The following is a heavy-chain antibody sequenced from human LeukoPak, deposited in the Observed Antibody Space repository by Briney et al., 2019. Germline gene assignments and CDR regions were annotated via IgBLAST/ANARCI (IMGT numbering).Heavy chain of an antibody. J-gene: IGHJ6*03. CDR2: IYTSGST. CDR3: ARARGRYYYYMDV. D-gene: IGHD3-16*01. Sequence: SQTLSLTCTVSGGSISMGRYYGSWIRQPAGKGLEWIGRIYTSGSTNYNPSLKSRVTISVDTSKNPFSLKLSSVTAADTAVYYCARARGRYYYYMDVWGKGTTVTVSS. V-gene: IGHV4-61*02. CDR1: GGSISMGRYY.